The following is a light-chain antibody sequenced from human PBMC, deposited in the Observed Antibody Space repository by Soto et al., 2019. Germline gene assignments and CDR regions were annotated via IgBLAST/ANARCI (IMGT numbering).Light chain of an antibody. CDR3: MQALQNPVT. V-gene: IGKV2-28*01. J-gene: IGKJ5*01. CDR2: LVS. CDR1: QSLLHLNGNNY. Sequence: DIVMTQSPLSLPVTPGEPASISCRSSQSLLHLNGNNYLDWYLQKPGQSPQLLIYLVSNRASGVPDRFSGSGSGTDFTLKISRVEAEDVGIYYCMQALQNPVTFGQGTRLEIK.